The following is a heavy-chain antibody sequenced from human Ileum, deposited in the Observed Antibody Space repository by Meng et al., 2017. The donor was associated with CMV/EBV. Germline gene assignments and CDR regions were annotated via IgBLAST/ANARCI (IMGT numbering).Heavy chain of an antibody. Sequence: GGSLRLSCAASGFTFSSYSMNWVRQAPGKGLEGVSSISSSSSYIYYADSVKGRFTISRDNAKNSLYLQMNSLRAEDTAVYYCARDYDFWSGYSDYYYYGMDVWGQGTTVTVSS. CDR2: ISSSSSYI. J-gene: IGHJ6*02. D-gene: IGHD3-3*01. CDR3: ARDYDFWSGYSDYYYYGMDV. CDR1: GFTFSSYS. V-gene: IGHV3-21*01.